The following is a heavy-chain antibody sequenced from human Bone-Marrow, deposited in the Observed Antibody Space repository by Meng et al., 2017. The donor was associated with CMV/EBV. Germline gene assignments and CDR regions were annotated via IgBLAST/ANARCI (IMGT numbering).Heavy chain of an antibody. CDR1: GFTFSSYW. J-gene: IGHJ4*02. Sequence: GESLKIYCAASGFTFSSYWMSWVRQAPGKGLEWVANIKQDGSEKYYVDSVKGRFTISRDNAKISLYLQMNSLRAEDTAVYYCARDDYDILTGYGYWGQGTLVTVSS. CDR2: IKQDGSEK. CDR3: ARDDYDILTGYGY. V-gene: IGHV3-7*01. D-gene: IGHD3-9*01.